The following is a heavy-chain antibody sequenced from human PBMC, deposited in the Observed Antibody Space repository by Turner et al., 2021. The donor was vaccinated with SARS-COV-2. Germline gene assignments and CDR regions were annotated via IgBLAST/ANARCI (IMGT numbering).Heavy chain of an antibody. CDR1: GGSSSSSTYY. Sequence: QLHLQESGPGLFMPSETLSLTCTVPGGSSSSSTYYWGWIRPPPGKGLEWIGNIYYSGITYYNPSLKSRVTISVDTSKNQFSLKLSSVTAADTAVYYCARLMDTAMDYYGMDVWGQGTTVTVSS. D-gene: IGHD5-18*01. J-gene: IGHJ6*02. CDR3: ARLMDTAMDYYGMDV. CDR2: IYYSGIT. V-gene: IGHV4-39*01.